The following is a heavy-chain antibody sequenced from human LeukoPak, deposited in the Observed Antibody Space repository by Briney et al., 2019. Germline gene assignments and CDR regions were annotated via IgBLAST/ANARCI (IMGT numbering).Heavy chain of an antibody. D-gene: IGHD1-14*01. Sequence: SETLSLTCTVSGGSISSYYWSWIRQPPGKGLEWIGYIYYSGSTNYSPSLKSRVTISVDTSKNQFSLKLSSVTAADTAVYYCAKARRDVAEAMDWGQGTLVTVSS. J-gene: IGHJ4*02. CDR3: AKARRDVAEAMD. CDR1: GGSISSYY. CDR2: IYYSGST. V-gene: IGHV4-59*08.